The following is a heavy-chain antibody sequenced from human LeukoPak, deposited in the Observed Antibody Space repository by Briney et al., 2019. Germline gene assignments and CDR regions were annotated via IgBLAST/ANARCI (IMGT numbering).Heavy chain of an antibody. CDR2: ISGSGGST. CDR1: GFTFSSYA. D-gene: IGHD2-15*01. V-gene: IGHV3-23*01. J-gene: IGHJ4*02. Sequence: GGSLRLSCAASGFTFSSYAMSWVRQAPGQGLEWVSAISGSGGSTYYADSVKGRFTISRDNSKNTLYLQMNSLRAEDTAVYYCAKDGDVVVVVAAVDYWGQGTLVTVSS. CDR3: AKDGDVVVVVAAVDY.